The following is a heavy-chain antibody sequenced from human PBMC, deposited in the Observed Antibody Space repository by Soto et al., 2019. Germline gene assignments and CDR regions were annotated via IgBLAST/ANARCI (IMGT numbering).Heavy chain of an antibody. Sequence: KPSETLSLTCAVYGGSFSGYYWSWIRQPPGKGLEWIGEINHSGSTNYNPSLKSRVTISVDTSKNQFSLKLSSVTAADTAVYYCARDRGLITMVRGVSLWFDPWGQGTLVTVSS. J-gene: IGHJ5*02. CDR1: GGSFSGYY. CDR2: INHSGST. CDR3: ARDRGLITMVRGVSLWFDP. V-gene: IGHV4-34*01. D-gene: IGHD3-10*01.